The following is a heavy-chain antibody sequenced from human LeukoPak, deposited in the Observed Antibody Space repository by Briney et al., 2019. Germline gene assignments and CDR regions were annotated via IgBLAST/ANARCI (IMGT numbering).Heavy chain of an antibody. CDR3: AKGLTRILYYYMDV. D-gene: IGHD2-15*01. J-gene: IGHJ6*03. V-gene: IGHV3-30*02. CDR2: IRYDGSNK. CDR1: GFTFSSYG. Sequence: GGSLRLSCAASGFTFSSYGMHWVRQAPGKGLEWVAFIRYDGSNKYYADSVKGRFTISRDNSKNTLYLQMNSLRAEDMAVYYCAKGLTRILYYYMDVWGKGTTVTISS.